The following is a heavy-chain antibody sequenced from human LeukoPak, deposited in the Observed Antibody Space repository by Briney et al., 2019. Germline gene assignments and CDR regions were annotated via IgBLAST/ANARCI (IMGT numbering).Heavy chain of an antibody. CDR2: IKQDGNEK. D-gene: IGHD6-6*01. J-gene: IGHJ4*02. V-gene: IGHV3-7*03. CDR3: AKLYDSSSAIFDY. Sequence: GGSLRLSCAASGFTFSTYWMSWVRQAPGKGLEWVANIKQDGNEKRYVDSVKGRFSTSRDNAKNSLYLQMNSLRAEDTALYYCAKLYDSSSAIFDYWGQGTLVTVSS. CDR1: GFTFSTYW.